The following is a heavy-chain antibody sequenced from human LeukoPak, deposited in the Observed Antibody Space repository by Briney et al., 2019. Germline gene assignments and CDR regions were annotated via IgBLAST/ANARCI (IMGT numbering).Heavy chain of an antibody. CDR1: GFTFSTYG. V-gene: IGHV3-30*02. CDR2: IRYDAINK. J-gene: IGHJ6*03. CDR3: AKDGDTVSGTYYFDMDV. Sequence: WGSLRLSCAASGFTFSTYGMHWVRQAPGKGLEWVAFIRYDAINKYYADSVKGRFTISRDNSRNTLYLQMNSLRAEDTALYYCAKDGDTVSGTYYFDMDVWGKGTTVTISS. D-gene: IGHD1-26*01.